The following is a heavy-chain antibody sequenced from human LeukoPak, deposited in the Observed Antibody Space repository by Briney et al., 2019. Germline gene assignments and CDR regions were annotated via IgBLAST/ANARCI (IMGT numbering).Heavy chain of an antibody. Sequence: GGSLRLSCAGSGFSFSSYGMHWVRQAPGKGLEWMAFIRSDGSNKYYADSVKGRFTISRDNSKNTLYLQMNSLRAEDTAVYYCAKDSPGYIAARYFDYWGQGTLVTVSS. V-gene: IGHV3-30*02. CDR2: IRSDGSNK. D-gene: IGHD6-6*01. CDR3: AKDSPGYIAARYFDY. J-gene: IGHJ4*02. CDR1: GFSFSSYG.